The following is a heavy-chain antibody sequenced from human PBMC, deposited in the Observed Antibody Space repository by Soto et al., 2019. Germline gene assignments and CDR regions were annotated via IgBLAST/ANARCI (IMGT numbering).Heavy chain of an antibody. D-gene: IGHD6-13*01. J-gene: IGHJ5*02. CDR3: ARTWGVTQQLVP. V-gene: IGHV4-4*02. Sequence: QVQLQESGPGLVKPSGTLSLTCAVSGGSISSSNWWSWVRQPPRKVLEWIGEIYHSGSTNNNPSLKSRVTMSADKSKNQFSLKLSSVTAADTAVYYCARTWGVTQQLVPWGQGTLVTVSS. CDR1: GGSISSSNW. CDR2: IYHSGST.